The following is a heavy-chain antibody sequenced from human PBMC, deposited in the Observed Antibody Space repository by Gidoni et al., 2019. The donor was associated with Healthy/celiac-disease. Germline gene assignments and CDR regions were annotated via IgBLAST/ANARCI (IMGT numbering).Heavy chain of an antibody. CDR3: ARGGSEDHFDY. CDR2: SSTSGSMT. D-gene: IGHD3-16*01. CDR1: GFTLNDYY. V-gene: IGHV3-11*01. J-gene: IGHJ4*02. Sequence: QVQLVESGGGLVKPGGSLRLSCAASGFTLNDYYMSWIRQAPGKGLEWVSYSSTSGSMTDYADSVKGRFTISRDNAKKSLYLQMNSLRVEDTAVYYCARGGSEDHFDYWGQGTLVTVSS.